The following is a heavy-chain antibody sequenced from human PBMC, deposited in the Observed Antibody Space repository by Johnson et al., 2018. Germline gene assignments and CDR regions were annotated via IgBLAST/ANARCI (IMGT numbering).Heavy chain of an antibody. V-gene: IGHV3-66*02. D-gene: IGHD4/OR15-4a*01. CDR3: SRDMTMGPHFFDK. CDR2: SYYGGAT. Sequence: VQLVESGGGLVQPGESLRLSCAATGFSVSNNHMSWVRQAPGKGLEWVAVSYYGGATVYADSVKGRFTISRDYSRNMLHLQMGRLKTEDTAVFYCSRDMTMGPHFFDKWGQGTLVTVSS. J-gene: IGHJ4*02. CDR1: GFSVSNNH.